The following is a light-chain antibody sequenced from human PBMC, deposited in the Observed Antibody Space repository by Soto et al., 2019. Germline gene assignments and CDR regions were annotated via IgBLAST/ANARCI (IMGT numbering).Light chain of an antibody. CDR3: QQYHNWPPLT. V-gene: IGKV3-15*01. J-gene: IGKJ5*01. CDR1: QSVGIT. Sequence: EIVMTQSPATLSVSPGERATLSCRASQSVGITLAWYQQKPGQAPRILIHGASTRASGISARFSGSGSGTEFTLTITNLQSEDFAIYYCQQYHNWPPLTFGQGTRLDIK. CDR2: GAS.